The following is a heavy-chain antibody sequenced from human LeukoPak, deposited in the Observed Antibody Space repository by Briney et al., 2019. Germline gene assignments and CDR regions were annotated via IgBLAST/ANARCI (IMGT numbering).Heavy chain of an antibody. J-gene: IGHJ3*02. CDR2: IRFDGSNK. Sequence: PGGSLRLSCAASGFTFSSYGMHWVRQAPGKGLEWVAFIRFDGSNKYYEDSVKGRFTISRDNSKSTLYLQMNSLRVEDTAVYYCALAYSYGRDAFDIWGQGTMVTVSS. CDR3: ALAYSYGRDAFDI. V-gene: IGHV3-30*02. CDR1: GFTFSSYG. D-gene: IGHD5-18*01.